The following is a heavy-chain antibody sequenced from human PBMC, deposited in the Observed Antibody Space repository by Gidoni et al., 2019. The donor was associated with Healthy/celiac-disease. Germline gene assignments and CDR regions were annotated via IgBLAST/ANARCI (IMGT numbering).Heavy chain of an antibody. J-gene: IGHJ6*02. Sequence: EVQLVESGGGLVKPGGSLRLSCAASGFTFSSYSMNWVRQAPGKGLEGVSSISSSSSYIYYADSVKGRFTISRDNAKNSLYLQMTSLRAEDTAVYYCASSNYDILTGGYYYGMDVWGQGTTVTVSS. CDR1: GFTFSSYS. CDR3: ASSNYDILTGGYYYGMDV. D-gene: IGHD3-9*01. V-gene: IGHV3-21*01. CDR2: ISSSSSYI.